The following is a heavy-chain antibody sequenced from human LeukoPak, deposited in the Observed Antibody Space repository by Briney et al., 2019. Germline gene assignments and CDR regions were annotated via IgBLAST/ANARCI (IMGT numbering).Heavy chain of an antibody. CDR2: INSDGSST. V-gene: IGHV3-74*01. D-gene: IGHD2-2*01. Sequence: PGGPLRLPCAASGFTFSSYWMHWVRPAPGKGLVWDSRINSDGSSTSYADSVKVRFTIYRDNAKYTLYLQIKSLRAEDTSVYYCARGWGVPAGHWGQGTLVTVSS. CDR3: ARGWGVPAGH. J-gene: IGHJ4*02. CDR1: GFTFSSYW.